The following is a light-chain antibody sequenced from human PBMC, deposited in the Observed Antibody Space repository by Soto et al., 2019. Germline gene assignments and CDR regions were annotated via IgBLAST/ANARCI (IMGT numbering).Light chain of an antibody. Sequence: QSVLTQPPSASGTPGQTVTISCSGSSSNIETNTVTWYQQLPGTAPKLLIYSDDQRPSGVPDRFSGSKSGTSASLAISGLQSEDEAEYYCSAWDDSLNGGGLFGGGTKLTVL. CDR3: SAWDDSLNGGGL. CDR1: SSNIETNT. J-gene: IGLJ3*02. V-gene: IGLV1-44*01. CDR2: SDD.